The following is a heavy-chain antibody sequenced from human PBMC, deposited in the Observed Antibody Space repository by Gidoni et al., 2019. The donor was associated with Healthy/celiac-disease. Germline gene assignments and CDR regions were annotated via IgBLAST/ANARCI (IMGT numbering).Heavy chain of an antibody. J-gene: IGHJ6*02. CDR1: GFTFSSYA. Sequence: QVQLVESGGGVVQPGRSLRLSCAASGFTFSSYAMHWVRQAPGKGLEWVAVISYDGSNKYYADSVKGRFTISRDNSKNTLYLQMNSLRAEDTAVYYCARDYLDFWSGQSSYGMDVWGQGTTVTVSS. V-gene: IGHV3-30-3*01. D-gene: IGHD3-3*01. CDR2: ISYDGSNK. CDR3: ARDYLDFWSGQSSYGMDV.